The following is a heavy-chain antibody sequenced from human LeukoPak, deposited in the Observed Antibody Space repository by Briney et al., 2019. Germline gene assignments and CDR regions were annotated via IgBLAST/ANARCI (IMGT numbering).Heavy chain of an antibody. Sequence: GGSLRLSCAASGFTFSSYSMNWVRQAPGKGLEWVSSISSSSSYIYYADSVKGRFTISRDNVKNSLYLQMNSLRAEDTAVYYCARVGIYDSSGYYPHDAFDIWGQGTMVTVSS. V-gene: IGHV3-21*01. D-gene: IGHD3-22*01. CDR3: ARVGIYDSSGYYPHDAFDI. CDR1: GFTFSSYS. CDR2: ISSSSSYI. J-gene: IGHJ3*02.